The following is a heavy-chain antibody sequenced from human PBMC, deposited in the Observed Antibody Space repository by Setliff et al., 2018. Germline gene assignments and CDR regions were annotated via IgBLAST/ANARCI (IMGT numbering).Heavy chain of an antibody. V-gene: IGHV4-38-2*02. CDR3: ARDRVTTLENYYYYYGMDV. CDR2: ISHSGST. CDR1: GYSISSGHY. J-gene: IGHJ6*02. Sequence: SETLSLTCTVSGYSISSGHYWGWIRQPPGKGLEWIGSISHSGSTYYNPSLKSRVTISVDTSKNQFSLKLSSVTAADTAVYYCARDRVTTLENYYYYYGMDVWGQGTTVTVSS. D-gene: IGHD4-17*01.